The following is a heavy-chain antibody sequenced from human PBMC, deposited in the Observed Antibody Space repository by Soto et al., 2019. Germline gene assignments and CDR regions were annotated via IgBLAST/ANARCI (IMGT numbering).Heavy chain of an antibody. CDR2: IYSGGST. V-gene: IGHV3-66*01. J-gene: IGHJ6*02. CDR3: ARDRTRGYGMDV. CDR1: GFTVSSNY. D-gene: IGHD3-10*01. Sequence: GGSLRLSCAASGFTVSSNYMSWVRQAPGKGLEWVSVIYSGGSTYYADSVKGRFTISRDNSKNTLYLQMNSLRAEDTAVYYCARDRTRGYGMDVWGPGTTVTVSS.